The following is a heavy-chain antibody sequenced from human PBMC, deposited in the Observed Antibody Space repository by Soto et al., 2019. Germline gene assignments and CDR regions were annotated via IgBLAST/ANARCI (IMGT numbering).Heavy chain of an antibody. D-gene: IGHD1-26*01. CDR3: ARAETIMRAPFDY. J-gene: IGHJ4*02. V-gene: IGHV3-64*02. CDR2: ISHNGGST. CDR1: GVTFSTYA. Sequence: GGSLRLSCAASGVTFSTYAMHWVRQAPGKGLEYVSAISHNGGSTYYADSAKGRFTISRDNSKNTVYLQMGSLRVDDMAVYYCARAETIMRAPFDYWGQGTVVTVSS.